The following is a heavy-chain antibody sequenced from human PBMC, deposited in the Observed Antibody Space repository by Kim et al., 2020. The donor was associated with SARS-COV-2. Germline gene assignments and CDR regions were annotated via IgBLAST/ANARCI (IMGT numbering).Heavy chain of an antibody. CDR1: GYTFTGYY. J-gene: IGHJ6*02. D-gene: IGHD3-9*01. Sequence: ASVKVSCKASGYTFTGYYMHWVRQAPGQGLEWMGWINPNSGGTNYAQKFQGRVTMTRDTSISTAYMELSRLRSDDTAVYYCARVPYYDILTGYLTPNYYYYGMDVWGQGTMVTVSS. CDR3: ARVPYYDILTGYLTPNYYYYGMDV. CDR2: INPNSGGT. V-gene: IGHV1-2*02.